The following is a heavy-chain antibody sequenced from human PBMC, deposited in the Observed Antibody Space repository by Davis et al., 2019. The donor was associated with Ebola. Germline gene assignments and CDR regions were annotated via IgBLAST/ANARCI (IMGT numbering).Heavy chain of an antibody. V-gene: IGHV4-39*07. D-gene: IGHD6-6*01. J-gene: IGHJ4*02. CDR1: GGSIRSSSYY. CDR2: IYYSGST. CDR3: ARVDEQLLKGVDY. Sequence: SETLSLTCTVSGGSIRSSSYYWTWIRQPPGKGLEWIGSIYYSGSTYYNPSLKSRVTISVDTSKSQFSLQLSSVTAADTAVYYCARVDEQLLKGVDYWGLGILVTVSS.